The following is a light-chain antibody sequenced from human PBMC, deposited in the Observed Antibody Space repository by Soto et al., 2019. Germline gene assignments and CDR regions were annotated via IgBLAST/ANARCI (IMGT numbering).Light chain of an antibody. CDR2: GAS. V-gene: IGKV3-15*01. J-gene: IGKJ1*01. Sequence: EIVMTQSPATLSVSPGERATLSCRASQSVSSDLAWYQQKPGQAPRLLIRGASTRATGVSARFSGSGSGTEFTLTISSLQSEDFAIYYCQQYNNWPPWTFDQGTKVEIK. CDR3: QQYNNWPPWT. CDR1: QSVSSD.